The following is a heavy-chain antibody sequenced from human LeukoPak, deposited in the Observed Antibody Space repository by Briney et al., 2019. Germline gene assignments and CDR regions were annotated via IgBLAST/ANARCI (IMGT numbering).Heavy chain of an antibody. V-gene: IGHV3-64*01. CDR2: ISSNGGST. J-gene: IGHJ4*02. Sequence: PGGSLRLSCAASGFTFSSYAMHWVRQAPGKGLEYVSAISSNGGSTYYANSVKGRFTISRDNPKNTLYLQMGSLRAEDMAVYYCARPRDFWSGYYLDYWGQGTLVTVSS. D-gene: IGHD3-3*01. CDR1: GFTFSSYA. CDR3: ARPRDFWSGYYLDY.